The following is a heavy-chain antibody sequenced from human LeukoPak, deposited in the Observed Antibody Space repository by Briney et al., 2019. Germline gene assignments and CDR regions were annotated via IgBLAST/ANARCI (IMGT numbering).Heavy chain of an antibody. Sequence: GGSLRLSCAASGFTFSSSAMSWVRQAPGKGLEWVSAISNNGGYTYYADSVQGRFTISRNNSKSTLCLQMNSLRAEDTAVYYCAKQLGYCSDGSCYFPYWGQGTLVTVSS. CDR2: ISNNGGYT. J-gene: IGHJ4*02. D-gene: IGHD2-15*01. CDR1: GFTFSSSA. CDR3: AKQLGYCSDGSCYFPY. V-gene: IGHV3-23*01.